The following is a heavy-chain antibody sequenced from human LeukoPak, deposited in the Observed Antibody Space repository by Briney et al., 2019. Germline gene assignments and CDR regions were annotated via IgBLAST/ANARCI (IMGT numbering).Heavy chain of an antibody. CDR3: ARGGYYYDSSGYYYFDY. CDR1: GGTFSSYA. D-gene: IGHD3-22*01. J-gene: IGHJ4*02. CDR2: TIPIFGTA. Sequence: ASVKVSCKASGGTFSSYAISWVRQAPGQGLEWMGGTIPIFGTANYAQKFQGRVTITADESTSTAYMELSSLRSEDTAVYYCARGGYYYDSSGYYYFDYWGQGTLVTVSS. V-gene: IGHV1-69*13.